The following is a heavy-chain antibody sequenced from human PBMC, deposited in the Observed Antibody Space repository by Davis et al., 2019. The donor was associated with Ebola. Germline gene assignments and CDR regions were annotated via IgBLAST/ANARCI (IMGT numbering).Heavy chain of an antibody. CDR3: ARGGSGYSSGWYGDYFGSYYYYYYGMDV. Sequence: GESLKISCAASGFTFSSYGMYWVRQAPGKGLEWVAVISFDGSHKYYADSVKGRFTISRDNSKNTLYLQMNGLRAEDTAVYYCARGGSGYSSGWYGDYFGSYYYYYYGMDVWGQGTTVTVSS. D-gene: IGHD6-19*01. V-gene: IGHV3-30*03. CDR2: ISFDGSHK. CDR1: GFTFSSYG. J-gene: IGHJ6*02.